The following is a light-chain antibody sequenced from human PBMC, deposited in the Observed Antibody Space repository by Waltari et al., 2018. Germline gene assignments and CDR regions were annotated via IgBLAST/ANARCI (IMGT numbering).Light chain of an antibody. CDR2: GAS. J-gene: IGKJ5*01. CDR3: QQYNNWPIT. Sequence: EIVMTQSPATLSVSPGERATLSCRASQSVSSNLAWYPQKPGQAPRLLMYGASTRATGIPARFSGSGSGTEFTLTISSLQSEDFAVYYCQQYNNWPITFGQGTRLEIK. V-gene: IGKV3-15*01. CDR1: QSVSSN.